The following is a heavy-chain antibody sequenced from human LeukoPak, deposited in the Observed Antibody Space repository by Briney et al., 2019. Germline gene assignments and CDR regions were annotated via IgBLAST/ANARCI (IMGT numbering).Heavy chain of an antibody. J-gene: IGHJ6*02. D-gene: IGHD2-2*01. Sequence: GGSLRLSCAASGFTFSSYAMNWVRQAPGKGLEWVSAISGSGGNIYYADSVTGRFTISRDNSKNTLYLQMNSLRAEDTAVYYCATKPTYCSSTSCYYYYGMDVWGQGTTVTVSS. CDR1: GFTFSSYA. CDR3: ATKPTYCSSTSCYYYYGMDV. V-gene: IGHV3-23*01. CDR2: ISGSGGNI.